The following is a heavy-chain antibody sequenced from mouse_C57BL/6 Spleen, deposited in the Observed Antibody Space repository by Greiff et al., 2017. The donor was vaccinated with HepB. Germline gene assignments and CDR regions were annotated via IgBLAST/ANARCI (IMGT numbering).Heavy chain of an antibody. CDR2: IYPRSGNT. J-gene: IGHJ2*01. CDR3: ARSNYGSSPDY. D-gene: IGHD1-1*01. CDR1: GYTFTSYG. Sequence: LQESGAELARPGASVKLSCKASGYTFTSYGISWVKQRTGQGLEWIGEIYPRSGNTYYNEKFKGKATLTADKSSSTAYMELRSLTSEDSAVYFCARSNYGSSPDYWGQGTTLTVSS. V-gene: IGHV1-81*01.